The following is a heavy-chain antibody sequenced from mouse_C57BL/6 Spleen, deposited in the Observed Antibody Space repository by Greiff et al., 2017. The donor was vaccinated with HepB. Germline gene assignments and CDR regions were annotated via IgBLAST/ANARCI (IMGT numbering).Heavy chain of an antibody. CDR3: ARGFAY. J-gene: IGHJ3*01. CDR1: GYTFTDYN. CDR2: INPNHGGT. V-gene: IGHV1-18*01. Sequence: EVQLQESGPELVKPGASVKIPCKASGYTFTDYNMDWVKQSHGKSLEWIGDINPNHGGTIYNQKFKGKATLTVDKSSSTAYMELRSLTSEDTAVYYCARGFAYWGQGTLVTVSA.